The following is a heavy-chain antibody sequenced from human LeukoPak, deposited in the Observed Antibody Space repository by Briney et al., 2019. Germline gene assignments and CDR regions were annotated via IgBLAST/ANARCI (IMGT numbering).Heavy chain of an antibody. V-gene: IGHV4-59*01. J-gene: IGHJ4*02. Sequence: SETLSLISSVSTGSISTYYWSWIRQPPGKGLEYIGYIDYSGHTYANPSLQSRVTLSVDTSTNQISLQLTSVTAADTAVYFCASEGRTNSDRCYFDYWRQGILVTVSS. CDR2: IDYSGHT. CDR1: TGSISTYY. CDR3: ASEGRTNSDRCYFDY. D-gene: IGHD4-23*01.